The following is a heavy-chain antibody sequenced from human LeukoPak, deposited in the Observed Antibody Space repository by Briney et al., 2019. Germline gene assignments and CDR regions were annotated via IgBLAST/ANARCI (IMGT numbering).Heavy chain of an antibody. CDR1: GYTFTSYG. CDR3: ATYGGAY. D-gene: IGHD4-23*01. J-gene: IGHJ4*02. V-gene: IGHV1-46*01. Sequence: ASVKVSCKASGYTFTSYGISWVRQAPGQGLEWMGIINPSGGSTSYAQKFQGRVTMTRDMSTSTVYMELSSLRSEDTAVYYCATYGGAYWGQGTLVTVSS. CDR2: INPSGGST.